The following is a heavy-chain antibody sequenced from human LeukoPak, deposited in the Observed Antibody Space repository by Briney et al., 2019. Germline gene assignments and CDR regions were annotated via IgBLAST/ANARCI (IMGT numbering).Heavy chain of an antibody. V-gene: IGHV4-59*05. CDR3: ARQDDYYGSGSYYNGGDWFDP. D-gene: IGHD3-10*01. Sequence: SETLSLTCTVSGGSISSYYWSWIRQPPGKGLEWIGSIYYSGSTYYNPSLKSRVTISVDTSKNQFSLKLSSVTAADTAVYYCARQDDYYGSGSYYNGGDWFDPWGQGTLVTVSS. CDR1: GGSISSYY. CDR2: IYYSGST. J-gene: IGHJ5*02.